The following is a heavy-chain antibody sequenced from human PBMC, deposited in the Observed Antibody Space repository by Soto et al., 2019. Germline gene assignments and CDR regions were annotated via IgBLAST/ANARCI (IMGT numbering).Heavy chain of an antibody. D-gene: IGHD3-22*01. CDR1: GYTFTSYG. CDR2: IIPIFGTA. J-gene: IGHJ4*02. Sequence: QVQLVQSGAEVKKPGASVKVSCKASGYTFTSYGISWVRQAPGQGLEWMGWIIPIFGTANYAQKFQGRVTITADESTSTAYMELSSLRSEDTAVYYCARDRRPYYYDSSGYYGVDYWGQGTLVTVSS. V-gene: IGHV1-69*13. CDR3: ARDRRPYYYDSSGYYGVDY.